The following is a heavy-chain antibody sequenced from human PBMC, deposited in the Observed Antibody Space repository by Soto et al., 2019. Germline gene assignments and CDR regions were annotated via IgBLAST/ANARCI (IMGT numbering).Heavy chain of an antibody. D-gene: IGHD2-15*01. CDR1: GFTFSSHD. CDR3: ARTGTNWYDY. J-gene: IGHJ4*02. V-gene: IGHV3-13*01. Sequence: EVQLVESGGGLVQPGGSLRLSCAASGFTFSSHDMHWVRQVTGKGLEWVSGIGTTGDTYYPGSVKGRFTISRENDKNSLYLQMSSLRAEDTAIYYCARTGTNWYDYWGQGTPVTVSS. CDR2: IGTTGDT.